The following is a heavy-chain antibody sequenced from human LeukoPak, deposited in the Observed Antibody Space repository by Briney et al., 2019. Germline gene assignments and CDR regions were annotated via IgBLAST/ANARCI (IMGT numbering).Heavy chain of an antibody. CDR1: GFTFSSYW. CDR2: IKQDGSEK. D-gene: IGHD2-2*01. CDR3: AREAKCQRLFYYYYYYGMDV. Sequence: GGSLRLSCAASGFTFSSYWMSWVRQAPGKGLEWVANIKQDGSEKYYVDSVKGRFTISRDNAKNSLYLQMNSLRAEDTAVYYCAREAKCQRLFYYYYYYGMDVWGKGTTVTVSS. V-gene: IGHV3-7*03. J-gene: IGHJ6*04.